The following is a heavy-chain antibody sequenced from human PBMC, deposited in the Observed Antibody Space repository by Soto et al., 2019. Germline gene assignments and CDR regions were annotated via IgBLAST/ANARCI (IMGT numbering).Heavy chain of an antibody. CDR3: ATTDQLLGYCSGGSCYRMDV. CDR2: ISAYNGNT. D-gene: IGHD2-15*01. J-gene: IGHJ6*02. V-gene: IGHV1-18*01. CDR1: GYTFASYG. Sequence: ASVKVSCKASGYTFASYGISWVRQAPGQGLEWMGWISAYNGNTNYAQKLQGRVTMTTDTSTDTAYMELRSLRSEDTAVYYCATTDQLLGYCSGGSCYRMDVWGQGTTVTVSS.